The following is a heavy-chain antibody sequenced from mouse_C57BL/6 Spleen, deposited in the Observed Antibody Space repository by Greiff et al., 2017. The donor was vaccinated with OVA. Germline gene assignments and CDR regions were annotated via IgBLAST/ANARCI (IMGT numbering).Heavy chain of an antibody. J-gene: IGHJ2*01. D-gene: IGHD1-1*01. CDR2: IDPENGDT. V-gene: IGHV14-4*01. Sequence: EVKLQQSGAELVRPGASVKLSCTASGFNIKDDYMHWVKQRPEQGLEWIGWIDPENGDTEYASKFQGKATITADTSSNTAYLQLSSLTSEDTAVYYCTTGRITTVVATGYFDYWGQGTTLTVSS. CDR1: GFNIKDDY. CDR3: TTGRITTVVATGYFDY.